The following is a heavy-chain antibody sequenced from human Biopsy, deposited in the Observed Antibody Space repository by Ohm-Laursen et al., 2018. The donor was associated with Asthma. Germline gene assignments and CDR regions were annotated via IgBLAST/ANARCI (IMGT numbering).Heavy chain of an antibody. CDR3: ARKAGSCISRTCYSLDF. CDR1: GGTFNTYV. Sequence: SSVKVSCKSLGGTFNTYVIGWVRQAPGQGLEWMGGINSVFGTTTYPQKFQDRVTITADDSTSTVYMELSSLGSGDTAVYYCARKAGSCISRTCYSLDFWGQGTLVTVTS. CDR2: INSVFGTT. J-gene: IGHJ4*02. V-gene: IGHV1-69*01. D-gene: IGHD2-2*01.